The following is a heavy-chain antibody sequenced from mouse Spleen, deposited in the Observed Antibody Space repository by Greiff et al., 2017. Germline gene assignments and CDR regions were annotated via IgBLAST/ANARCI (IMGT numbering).Heavy chain of an antibody. CDR1: GFTFSDYY. Sequence: VQLKESEGGLVQPGSSMKLSCTASGFTFSDYYMAWVRQVPEKGLEWVANINYDGSSTYYLDSLKSRFIISRDNAKNILYLQMSSLKSEDTATYYCARDRTTDWYFDVWGAGTTVTVSS. D-gene: IGHD1-1*01. V-gene: IGHV5-16*01. CDR3: ARDRTTDWYFDV. J-gene: IGHJ1*01. CDR2: INYDGSST.